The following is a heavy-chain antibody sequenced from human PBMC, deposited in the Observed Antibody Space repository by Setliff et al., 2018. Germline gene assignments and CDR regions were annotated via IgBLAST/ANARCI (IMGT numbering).Heavy chain of an antibody. CDR3: ARSPAVLGIVYLEP. Sequence: SVKVSCKASGYTLTNYYMHWVRQAPGQGLEWMGGIIPMFGTPAYAQKFQDRVTITTDESTSTAYMELDSLRSEDTAVYYCARSPAVLGIVYLEPWGQGTLVTVSS. CDR2: IIPMFGTP. CDR1: GYTLTNYY. V-gene: IGHV1-69*05. J-gene: IGHJ5*02. D-gene: IGHD3-3*01.